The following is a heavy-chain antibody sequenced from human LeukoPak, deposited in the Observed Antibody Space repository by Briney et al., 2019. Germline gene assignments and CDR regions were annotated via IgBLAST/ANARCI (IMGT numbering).Heavy chain of an antibody. J-gene: IGHJ5*02. Sequence: ASVKVSCEASGYTFTGYYMHWVRQAPGQGLEWMGWINPNSGGGNYAQKVQGRVTMTRDTAISTAYMELSRLRSDDTAVYYSARDSGSSGYYLPTWGQGTLVTVSS. CDR3: ARDSGSSGYYLPT. CDR1: GYTFTGYY. D-gene: IGHD3-22*01. V-gene: IGHV1-2*02. CDR2: INPNSGGG.